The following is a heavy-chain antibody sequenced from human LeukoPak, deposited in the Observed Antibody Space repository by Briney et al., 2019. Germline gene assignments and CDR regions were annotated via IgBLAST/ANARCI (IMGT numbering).Heavy chain of an antibody. CDR2: IIPVLNIT. CDR1: GGTFSSSA. V-gene: IGHV1-69*04. Sequence: SVKVSCKASGGTFSSSAITWVRQAPGRGLEWMGRIIPVLNITSYAQKFQGRVTITADTSTSTVYMELSSLRSEETAVYYCARDQGLTAPPPYGLDVWGQGTTVIVSS. J-gene: IGHJ6*02. CDR3: ARDQGLTAPPPYGLDV. D-gene: IGHD5-18*01.